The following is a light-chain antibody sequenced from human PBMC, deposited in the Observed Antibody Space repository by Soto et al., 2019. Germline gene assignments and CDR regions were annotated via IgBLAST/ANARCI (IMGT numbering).Light chain of an antibody. CDR3: QQYGSSLYT. CDR2: SAS. Sequence: EIVLTQSPGTLSLSPGETATLSCRAGQSVSSSYLAWYQQKPGQAPRLLIYSASTRAPGIPDRFSGSGSGTDFPLTVSRMEAEDFAVYYCQQYGSSLYTFGQGTKVEIK. J-gene: IGKJ2*01. V-gene: IGKV3-20*01. CDR1: QSVSSSY.